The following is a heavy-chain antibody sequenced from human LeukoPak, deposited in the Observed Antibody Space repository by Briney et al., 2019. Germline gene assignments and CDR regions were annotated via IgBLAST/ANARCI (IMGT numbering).Heavy chain of an antibody. Sequence: SETLSLTCTVPGGSISSHHWSWIRQPPGKGLEWIGYIYYSGSTNYNPSLKSRVTMSVDTSKNQFSLKLSSVTAADTAVYYCARATRPYYYYYYMDVWGKGTTVTVSS. CDR3: ARATRPYYYYYYMDV. J-gene: IGHJ6*03. CDR1: GGSISSHH. D-gene: IGHD5-12*01. CDR2: IYYSGST. V-gene: IGHV4-59*11.